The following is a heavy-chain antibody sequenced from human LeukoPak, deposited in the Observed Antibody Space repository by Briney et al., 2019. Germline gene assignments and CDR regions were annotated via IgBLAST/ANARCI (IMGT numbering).Heavy chain of an antibody. CDR3: ARYDRGLFFFDD. CDR1: GASVRNEY. Sequence: SETLSLTCTVSGASVRNEYWSWIRQPPGKGLEWIGYILYSGSSNYHPSLGSRVTISLDTSQNQFSLKLKSVTAADTGMYHCARYDRGLFFFDDWGQGTLVTVSS. V-gene: IGHV4-59*08. J-gene: IGHJ4*02. D-gene: IGHD1-14*01. CDR2: ILYSGSS.